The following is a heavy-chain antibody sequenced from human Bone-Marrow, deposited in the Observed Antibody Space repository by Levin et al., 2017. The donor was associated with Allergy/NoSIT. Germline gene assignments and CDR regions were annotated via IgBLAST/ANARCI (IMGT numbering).Heavy chain of an antibody. CDR2: ISSTGNVV. CDR3: AREGLGGMDV. D-gene: IGHD3-16*01. CDR1: GFTFSSYS. J-gene: IGHJ6*02. Sequence: GESLKISCVGSGFTFSSYSMNWVRQAPGKGLEWVSYISSTGNVVYYTDSVKGRFTISRDNAQNSISLQIRSLRAEDTALYYCAREGLGGMDVWGQGTTVTVSS. V-gene: IGHV3-48*04.